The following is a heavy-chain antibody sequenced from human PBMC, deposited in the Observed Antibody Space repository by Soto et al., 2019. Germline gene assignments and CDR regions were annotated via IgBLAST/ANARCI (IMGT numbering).Heavy chain of an antibody. CDR1: VFNFSTHA. D-gene: IGHD6-13*01. CDR2: ISGSGGNS. J-gene: IGHJ5*02. V-gene: IGHV3-23*01. Sequence: LLESGGGLGQPGGSLRLSCVVSVFNFSTHAMSWVRQAPGKGLEWVSTISGSGGNSYYADSVKRRFTISRDNTKNTLYLQMNTLRAEDTAVYYCAKNPAASLFYWFDPWGQGALVTVSS. CDR3: AKNPAASLFYWFDP.